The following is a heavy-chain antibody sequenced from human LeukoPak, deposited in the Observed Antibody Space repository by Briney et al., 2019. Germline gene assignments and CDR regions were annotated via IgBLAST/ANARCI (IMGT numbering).Heavy chain of an antibody. CDR1: GFILSNYE. Sequence: GGSLRPSCAASGFILSNYEMNGVRQTPGKGLEWVSYISDHGKSRNYVDSVKGRFAISRDNAKNSLYLQKNSLRVEDTAVYFCARARIAAPLLDYWGQGSLVTVSS. CDR2: ISDHGKSR. V-gene: IGHV3-48*03. CDR3: ARARIAAPLLDY. J-gene: IGHJ4*02. D-gene: IGHD6-13*01.